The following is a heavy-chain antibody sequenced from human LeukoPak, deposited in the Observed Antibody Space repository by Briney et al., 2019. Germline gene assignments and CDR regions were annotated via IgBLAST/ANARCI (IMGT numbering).Heavy chain of an antibody. Sequence: SETLSLTCAVSGYSISSGYYWGCIRQPPGKGLEWIGSIYHSGSTYYNPSLKSRVTISVDTSKNQFSLKLSSVTAADTAVYYCARQGASPLEWLTQPFDYWGQGTLVTVSS. CDR2: IYHSGST. CDR1: GYSISSGYY. V-gene: IGHV4-38-2*01. D-gene: IGHD3-3*01. J-gene: IGHJ4*02. CDR3: ARQGASPLEWLTQPFDY.